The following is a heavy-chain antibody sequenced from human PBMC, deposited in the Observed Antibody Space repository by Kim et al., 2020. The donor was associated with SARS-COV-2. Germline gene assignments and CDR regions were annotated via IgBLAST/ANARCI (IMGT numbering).Heavy chain of an antibody. V-gene: IGHV3-11*01. J-gene: IGHJ4*02. D-gene: IGHD6-13*01. CDR3: ARVGSTVAAGSIDY. Sequence: AEPVKGPFTTSRDNAKNSLYLKMNSLSAEDTAVYYCARVGSTVAAGSIDYWGQGTLVTVSS.